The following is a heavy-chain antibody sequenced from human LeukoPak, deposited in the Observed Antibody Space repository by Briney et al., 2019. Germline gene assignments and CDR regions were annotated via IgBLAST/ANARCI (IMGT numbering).Heavy chain of an antibody. V-gene: IGHV3-33*06. Sequence: GGSLRLSCAASGFTFSSYGRHWVRQAPGKGLEWVAVIWYDGSNKYYADSVKRRFTISKDNSKDTLYLQMNSLRAEDTAVYCCAKPDRIMITFGGVNFGYWGQGTLVTVSS. J-gene: IGHJ4*02. CDR1: GFTFSSYG. D-gene: IGHD3-16*01. CDR3: AKPDRIMITFGGVNFGY. CDR2: IWYDGSNK.